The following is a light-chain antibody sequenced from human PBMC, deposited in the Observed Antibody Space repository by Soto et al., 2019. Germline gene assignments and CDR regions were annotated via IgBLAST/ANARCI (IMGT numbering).Light chain of an antibody. CDR2: GNK. J-gene: IGLJ1*01. CDR1: SSNIGAGYD. CDR3: SSYTSSNTFYV. Sequence: QSVLTQPPSVSGAPGQRVTISCTGTSSNIGAGYDVHWYQHLPGTAPKLLIYGNKDRPSGVPDRFSGSKSGTSASLAITGLQAEDEADYYCSSYTSSNTFYVFGTGTKLTVL. V-gene: IGLV1-40*01.